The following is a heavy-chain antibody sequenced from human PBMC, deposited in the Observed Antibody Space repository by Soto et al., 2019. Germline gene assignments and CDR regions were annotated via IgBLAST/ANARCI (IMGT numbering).Heavy chain of an antibody. D-gene: IGHD6-19*01. Sequence: SETLSLTCAVYGGSFSGYYWSWIRQPPGKGLEWIGEINHSGSTNYNPSLKSRVTISVDTSKNQFSLKLSSVTAADTAVYYCARAGSGWSHDHYGMDVWGQGTTVT. J-gene: IGHJ6*02. CDR1: GGSFSGYY. V-gene: IGHV4-34*01. CDR3: ARAGSGWSHDHYGMDV. CDR2: INHSGST.